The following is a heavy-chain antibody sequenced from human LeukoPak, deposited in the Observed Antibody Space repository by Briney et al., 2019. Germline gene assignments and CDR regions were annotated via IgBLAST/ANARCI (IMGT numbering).Heavy chain of an antibody. V-gene: IGHV3-74*01. D-gene: IGHD1-1*01. CDR3: ARDRGIAPFGY. CDR1: GFTFSSYG. J-gene: IGHJ4*02. Sequence: AGGSLRLSCAASGFTFSSYGMHWVRQAPGKGLVWVSRINSDGSSTSYADSVKGRFTISRDNAKNTLYLQMNSLRAEDTAVYYCARDRGIAPFGYWGQGTLVTVSS. CDR2: INSDGSST.